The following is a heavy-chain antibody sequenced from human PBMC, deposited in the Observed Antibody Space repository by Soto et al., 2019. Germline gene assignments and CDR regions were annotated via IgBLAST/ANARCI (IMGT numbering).Heavy chain of an antibody. D-gene: IGHD3-3*01. CDR2: IWYDGSNK. V-gene: IGHV3-33*01. CDR3: ARGSRSGFDIDY. J-gene: IGHJ4*02. Sequence: QVQLVESGGGVVQPGRSLRLSCAASGFTFSSYGMHWVRQAPGKGLEWVAVIWYDGSNKYYADSVKGRFTISRDNSKNTLYLQMNSLRAEDTAVYYGARGSRSGFDIDYWGQGTLVTVSS. CDR1: GFTFSSYG.